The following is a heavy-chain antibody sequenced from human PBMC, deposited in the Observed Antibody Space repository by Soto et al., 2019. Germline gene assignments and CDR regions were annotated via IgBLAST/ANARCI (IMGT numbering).Heavy chain of an antibody. Sequence: SETLSLTCTVSGGSISSGGYYWSWIRQHPGKGLEWIGYIYYSGSTYYNPSLKSRVTISVDTSKNQFSLKLSSVTAADTAVYYCARADLEVVAVAATLSGFDYWGQGTLVTVSS. CDR3: ARADLEVVAVAATLSGFDY. CDR1: GGSISSGGYY. D-gene: IGHD2-15*01. V-gene: IGHV4-31*03. J-gene: IGHJ4*02. CDR2: IYYSGST.